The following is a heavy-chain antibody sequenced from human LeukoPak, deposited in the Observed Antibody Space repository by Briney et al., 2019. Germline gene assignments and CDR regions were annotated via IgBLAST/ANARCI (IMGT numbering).Heavy chain of an antibody. CDR2: TYYSGSA. CDR3: ARGGSNRPLDH. V-gene: IGHV4-61*01. D-gene: IGHD3-16*02. J-gene: IGHJ4*02. Sequence: PSETLSLTCTVSGGSVSGGSYYWSWIRQPPGKGLEWIGYTYYSGSANYNPSLKSRVTMSVDTSKNQLSLRLSSVTAADTAVYYCARGGSNRPLDHWGQGTLVTVSS. CDR1: GGSVSGGSYY.